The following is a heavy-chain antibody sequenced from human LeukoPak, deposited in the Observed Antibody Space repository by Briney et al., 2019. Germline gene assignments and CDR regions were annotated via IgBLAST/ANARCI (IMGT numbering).Heavy chain of an antibody. CDR2: IRYDGSNK. CDR3: ARHYGSGSYFPLDY. D-gene: IGHD3-10*01. CDR1: GFTFSSYG. Sequence: PGGSLRLSCAASGFTFSSYGMHWVRQAPGKGLEWVAFIRYDGSNKYYADSVKGRFTISRDNSKNTLYLQMNSLRAEDTAVYYCARHYGSGSYFPLDYWGQGTLVTVSS. J-gene: IGHJ4*02. V-gene: IGHV3-30*02.